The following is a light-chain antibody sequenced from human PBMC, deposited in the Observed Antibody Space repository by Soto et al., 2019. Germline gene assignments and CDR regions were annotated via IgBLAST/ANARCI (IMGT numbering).Light chain of an antibody. Sequence: QSALTQPASVSGSPGQSITISCTGTSSDVGGYNYVSWFQQHPGKAPKLKIYEVSNRPSGVSNRFSGSKSGYTASLTISGLQAEDEADYYCQSYDSSLSAAVFGGGTKLTVL. CDR2: EVS. J-gene: IGLJ2*01. V-gene: IGLV2-14*03. CDR1: SSDVGGYNY. CDR3: QSYDSSLSAAV.